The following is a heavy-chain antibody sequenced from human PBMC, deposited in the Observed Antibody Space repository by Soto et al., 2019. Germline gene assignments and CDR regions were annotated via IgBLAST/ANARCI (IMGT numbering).Heavy chain of an antibody. J-gene: IGHJ6*02. V-gene: IGHV1-18*01. Sequence: QVQLVQSGAEVKKPGASVKVSCKASGYTFITYGISWVRQAPGQGLEWMGWISSYNGNTNYAQKLQGRVTMTTDTSTTTANMELRILRSDDTAVYYCARDRPTSSIRARDYYYAMDVWGQGTTVTVSS. D-gene: IGHD6-6*01. CDR2: ISSYNGNT. CDR3: ARDRPTSSIRARDYYYAMDV. CDR1: GYTFITYG.